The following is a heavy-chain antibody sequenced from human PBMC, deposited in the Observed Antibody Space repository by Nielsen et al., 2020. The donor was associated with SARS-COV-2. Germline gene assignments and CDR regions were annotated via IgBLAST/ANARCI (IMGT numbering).Heavy chain of an antibody. D-gene: IGHD3-3*01. CDR1: GFTFSSYG. CDR2: IWYDGSNK. V-gene: IGHV3-33*01. CDR3: ARDQYDFWSGYYTDYYYGMDV. Sequence: GGSLRLSCAASGFTFSSYGMHWVRQAPGKGLEWVAVIWYDGSNKYYADSVKGRFTISRDNSKNTLYLQMNSLRAEDTAVYYCARDQYDFWSGYYTDYYYGMDVWGQGTTVTVSS. J-gene: IGHJ6*02.